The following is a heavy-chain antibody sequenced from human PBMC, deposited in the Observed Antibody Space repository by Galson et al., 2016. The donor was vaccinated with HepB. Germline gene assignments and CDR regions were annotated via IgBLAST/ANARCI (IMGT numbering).Heavy chain of an antibody. D-gene: IGHD3-9*01. Sequence: SCKASGGTFSNYGFSWVRQAPGQGLEWMGGIIPLFGKANYAQKFQGRVTITADESTTTAYMEVKSLRTEDTAVYYCAGLDLYYDILTGDSLAGGGYGMDVWAKVTLVTVSS. V-gene: IGHV1-69*01. J-gene: IGHJ6*04. CDR3: AGLDLYYDILTGDSLAGGGYGMDV. CDR2: IIPLFGKA. CDR1: GGTFSNYG.